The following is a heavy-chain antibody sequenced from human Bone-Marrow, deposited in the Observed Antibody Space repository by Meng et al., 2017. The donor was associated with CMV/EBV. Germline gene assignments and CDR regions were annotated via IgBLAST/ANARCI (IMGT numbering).Heavy chain of an antibody. V-gene: IGHV4-39*07. J-gene: IGHJ4*02. D-gene: IGHD3-3*01. CDR1: GGSISSSSYY. Sequence: SETLSLTCTVSGGSISSSSYYWGWIRQPPGKGLEWIGSIYYSGSTYYNPSLKSRVTISVDTSKNQFSLKLSSVTAADTAVYFCARGRFRHTYWGQGTLVTVSS. CDR2: IYYSGST. CDR3: ARGRFRHTY.